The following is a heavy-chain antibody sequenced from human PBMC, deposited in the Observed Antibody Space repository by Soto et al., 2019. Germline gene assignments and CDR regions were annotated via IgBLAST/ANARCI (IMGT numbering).Heavy chain of an antibody. CDR3: AKGEYNDSSGYYLNYFDY. V-gene: IGHV3-23*01. Sequence: LRLSCAASGFTFSSYAMSWVRQAPGKGLEWVSAISGSGVSTYYADSVKGRFTISRDNSKNTLYLQMNSLRAEDTAVYYCAKGEYNDSSGYYLNYFDYWGQGTLVTVS. CDR2: ISGSGVST. CDR1: GFTFSSYA. D-gene: IGHD3-22*01. J-gene: IGHJ4*02.